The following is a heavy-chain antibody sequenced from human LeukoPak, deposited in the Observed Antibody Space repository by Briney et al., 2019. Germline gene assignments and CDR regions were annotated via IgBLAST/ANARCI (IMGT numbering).Heavy chain of an antibody. V-gene: IGHV1-18*04. CDR2: TSAYNGNT. CDR1: GYTFTSYG. Sequence: ASVKVSCKASGYTFTSYGISWVRQAPGQGLEWMGWTSAYNGNTNYAQKLQGRVTMTTDTSTSTAYMELRSLRSDDTAMYYCARADIVILPAAVGGGYFGLWGRGTLVTVSS. D-gene: IGHD2-2*01. CDR3: ARADIVILPAAVGGGYFGL. J-gene: IGHJ2*01.